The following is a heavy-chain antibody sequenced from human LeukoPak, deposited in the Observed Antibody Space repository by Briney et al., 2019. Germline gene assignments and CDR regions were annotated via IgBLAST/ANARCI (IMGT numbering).Heavy chain of an antibody. Sequence: ASVKVSCKASGYTFTGYYMHWVRQAPGQGLEWMGWINPNSGGTNYAQKFQGRVTMTRDTSISTAYMELSSLRSEDTAVYYCARVRTTVTTRRSNWFDPWGQGTLVTVSS. CDR1: GYTFTGYY. J-gene: IGHJ5*02. CDR2: INPNSGGT. V-gene: IGHV1-2*02. D-gene: IGHD4-17*01. CDR3: ARVRTTVTTRRSNWFDP.